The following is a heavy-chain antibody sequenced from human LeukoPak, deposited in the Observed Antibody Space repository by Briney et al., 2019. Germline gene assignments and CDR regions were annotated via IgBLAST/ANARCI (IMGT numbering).Heavy chain of an antibody. CDR2: FDPEDGET. Sequence: ASVKVSCKVSGYTLTELSMHRVRQAPGKGLEWMGGFDPEDGETIYAQKFQGRVTMTEDTSTDTAYMELSSLRSEDTAVYYCATDRGGSYYFDYWGQGTLVTVSS. CDR1: GYTLTELS. V-gene: IGHV1-24*01. D-gene: IGHD1-26*01. J-gene: IGHJ4*02. CDR3: ATDRGGSYYFDY.